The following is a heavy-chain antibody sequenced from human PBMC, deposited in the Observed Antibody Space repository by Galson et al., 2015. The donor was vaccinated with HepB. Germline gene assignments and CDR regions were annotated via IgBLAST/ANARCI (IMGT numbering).Heavy chain of an antibody. CDR3: ARDRGSYYYYGMDV. J-gene: IGHJ6*02. CDR2: ISAYNGNT. Sequence: SVKVSCKASGYTFTSYGISWVRQAPGQGLEWMGWISAYNGNTNYAQKLQGRVTMTTDTSTSTAYMELRSLRSDDTAVYYCARDRGSYYYYGMDVWGQGTTVTVSS. D-gene: IGHD1-26*01. CDR1: GYTFTSYG. V-gene: IGHV1-18*01.